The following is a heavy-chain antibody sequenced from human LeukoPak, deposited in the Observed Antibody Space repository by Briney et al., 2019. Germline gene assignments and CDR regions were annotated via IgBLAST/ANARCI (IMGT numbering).Heavy chain of an antibody. CDR2: IYPGDSDT. CDR1: GYSFTSYW. D-gene: IGHD6-19*01. J-gene: IGHJ4*02. V-gene: IGHV5-51*01. CDR3: ARLPGDSSGWYLNFDY. Sequence: GESLKISCKGSGYSFTSYWIGWVRQIPGKGLEWMGIIYPGDSDTRYSPSFQGQVTISADKSISTAYLQWSSLKASDTAMYYCARLPGDSSGWYLNFDYWGQGTLVTVSS.